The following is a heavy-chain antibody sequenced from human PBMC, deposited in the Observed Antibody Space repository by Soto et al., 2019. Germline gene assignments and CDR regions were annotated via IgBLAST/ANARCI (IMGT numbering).Heavy chain of an antibody. J-gene: IGHJ6*02. CDR2: ISYDGSNK. D-gene: IGHD1-26*01. V-gene: IGHV3-30*18. CDR1: GFTFSSYG. Sequence: GGSLRLSCAASGFTFSSYGMHWVRQAPGKGLGWVAVISYDGSNKYYADSVKGRFTISRDDSKNTLYLQMNSLRAEDTAVYYCAKDSGWYYYYGMDVWGQGTTVTVSS. CDR3: AKDSGWYYYYGMDV.